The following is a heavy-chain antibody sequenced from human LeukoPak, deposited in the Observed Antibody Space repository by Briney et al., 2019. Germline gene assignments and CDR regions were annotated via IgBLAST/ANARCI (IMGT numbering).Heavy chain of an antibody. Sequence: GGSLRLSCAASGFTFRSYAMHWVRQAPGKGLEWVAVISYDGSNKYYADSVKGRFTISRDNSKNTLYLQMNSLRAEDTAVYYCARDSGVTMVRGAYDAFDIWGQGTMVTVSS. CDR2: ISYDGSNK. V-gene: IGHV3-30-3*01. D-gene: IGHD3-10*01. CDR1: GFTFRSYA. CDR3: ARDSGVTMVRGAYDAFDI. J-gene: IGHJ3*02.